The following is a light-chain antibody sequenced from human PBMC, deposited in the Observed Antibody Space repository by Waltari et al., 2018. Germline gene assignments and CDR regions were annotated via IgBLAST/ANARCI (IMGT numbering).Light chain of an antibody. CDR3: QQYYSSPVT. Sequence: DIQMTQSPSTLSASLGDRVTITCRASESISSYLNWYQQKPGKAPKLLIYAASSLQSGVPSRFSGSGSGTDFTLTISSLQAEDVAVYYCQQYYSSPVTFGQGTRLEIK. CDR2: AAS. CDR1: ESISSY. J-gene: IGKJ5*01. V-gene: IGKV1-39*01.